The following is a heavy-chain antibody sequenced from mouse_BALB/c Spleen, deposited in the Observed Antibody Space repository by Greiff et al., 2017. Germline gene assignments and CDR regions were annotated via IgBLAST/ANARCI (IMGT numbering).Heavy chain of an antibody. D-gene: IGHD2-3*01. CDR2: ISSGSSTI. J-gene: IGHJ2*01. CDR3: ARSGDGYPYYFDY. V-gene: IGHV5-17*02. Sequence: EVQLVESGGGLVQPGGSRKLSCAASGFTFSSFGMHWVRQAPEKGLEWVAYISSGSSTIYYADTVKGRFTISRDNPKYTLFLQMTSLRSEDTAMYYCARSGDGYPYYFDYWGQGTTLTVSS. CDR1: GFTFSSFG.